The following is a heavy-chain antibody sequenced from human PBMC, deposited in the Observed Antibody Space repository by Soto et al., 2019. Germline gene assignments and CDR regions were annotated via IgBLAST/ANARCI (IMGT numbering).Heavy chain of an antibody. D-gene: IGHD6-13*01. CDR3: ASIAALSRDYYYYYMDV. Sequence: GGSLRLSCAASGFTFSDYYMSWIRQAPGKGLEWVSYISSSGSTIYYAESVKGRFTISMDNAKNSLYVQMNSLRAEDTAVYYCASIAALSRDYYYYYMDVWGKGTTVTVSS. CDR1: GFTFSDYY. CDR2: ISSSGSTI. J-gene: IGHJ6*03. V-gene: IGHV3-11*01.